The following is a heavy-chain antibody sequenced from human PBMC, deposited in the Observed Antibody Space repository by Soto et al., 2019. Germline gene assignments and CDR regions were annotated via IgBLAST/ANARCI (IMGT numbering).Heavy chain of an antibody. V-gene: IGHV3-53*01. CDR2: IYSGGST. CDR3: ARGFDDDAFDI. Sequence: GGSLRLSCAASGFTFSSYGMTWVRQAPGKGLEWVSVIYSGGSTYYADSVKGRFTISRDNSKNTLYLQMNSLRAEDTAVYYCARGFDDDAFDIWGQGTMVTVSS. J-gene: IGHJ3*02. CDR1: GFTFSSYG.